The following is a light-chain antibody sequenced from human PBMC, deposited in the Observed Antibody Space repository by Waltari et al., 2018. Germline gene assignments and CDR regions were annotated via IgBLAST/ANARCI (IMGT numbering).Light chain of an antibody. J-gene: IGLJ2*01. CDR1: SPNIGACYD. Sequence: QSVLTQPPSVSGAPGQRVTISCTGSSPNIGACYDVHWYQQLPGTALKLLISGNNKRPSGVPDRFSASKSGTSASLAITGLQAEDEADYYCQSYDSSLSGVLFGGGTKLTVL. CDR3: QSYDSSLSGVL. CDR2: GNN. V-gene: IGLV1-40*01.